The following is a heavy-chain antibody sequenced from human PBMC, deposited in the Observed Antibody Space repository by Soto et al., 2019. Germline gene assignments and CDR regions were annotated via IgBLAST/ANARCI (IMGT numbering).Heavy chain of an antibody. V-gene: IGHV4-39*01. Sequence: SETLSLTCTVSGGSISSSSYYWGWIRQPPGKGLEWIGSIYYSGSTYYNPSLKSRVTISVDTSKNQFSLKLSSVTAADTAVYYCARRGYYGSGSHYYFDYWGQGTLVTVS. CDR3: ARRGYYGSGSHYYFDY. CDR1: GGSISSSSYY. J-gene: IGHJ4*02. CDR2: IYYSGST. D-gene: IGHD3-10*01.